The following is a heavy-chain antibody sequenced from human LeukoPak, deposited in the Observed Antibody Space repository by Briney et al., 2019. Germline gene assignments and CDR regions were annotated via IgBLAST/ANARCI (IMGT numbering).Heavy chain of an antibody. CDR1: RFTVSSNY. D-gene: IGHD4-17*01. CDR2: IYSGGST. J-gene: IGHJ4*02. CDR3: ARLFGDVTTYDY. Sequence: GGSLRLSCAASRFTVSSNYMTWVRQAAGKGLEWVSVIYSGGSTYYADSVKGRFTISRDNAKNSLYLQMNSLRAEDTALYYCARLFGDVTTYDYWGQGTLVTVSS. V-gene: IGHV3-66*04.